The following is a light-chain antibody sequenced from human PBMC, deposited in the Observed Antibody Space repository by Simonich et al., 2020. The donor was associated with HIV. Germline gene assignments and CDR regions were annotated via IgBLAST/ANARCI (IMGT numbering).Light chain of an antibody. V-gene: IGKV4-1*01. Sequence: DIVMTQSPDSLAVSLGERATINCKSSQSVLYSSNNKNYLAWYQQKPGQPPKRLIYWASTRESVVPARFSGSGSGTDFTLTISSLQAEDVAVYYCQQYYSTPLTFGGGTKVEIK. J-gene: IGKJ4*01. CDR2: WAS. CDR3: QQYYSTPLT. CDR1: QSVLYSSNNKNY.